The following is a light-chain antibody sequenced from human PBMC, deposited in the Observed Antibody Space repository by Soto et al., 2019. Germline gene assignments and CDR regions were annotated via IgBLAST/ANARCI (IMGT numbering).Light chain of an antibody. Sequence: QSALTQPASVSGSPGQSITISCTGTSSDVGGYNYVSWYQQHPGKAPKLMIYDVSNRPSGVSNRFSGSKSGNTASLTISGLQAEDENDYYCSSYTSSSTQVFVTGTKVTVL. CDR3: SSYTSSSTQV. J-gene: IGLJ1*01. CDR1: SSDVGGYNY. CDR2: DVS. V-gene: IGLV2-14*01.